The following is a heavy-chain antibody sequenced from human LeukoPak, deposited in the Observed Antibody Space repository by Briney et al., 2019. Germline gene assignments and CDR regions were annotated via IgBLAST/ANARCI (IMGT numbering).Heavy chain of an antibody. CDR2: IIPIFGTA. CDR1: GGTFSNFA. Sequence: ASVKVSCKASGGTFSNFAINWVRQAPGQGLDWMGGIIPIFGTANYAQKFQGRVTITADNSTRTVYMELSSLRSEDTAVYYCATLCCGSYYMDVWGKGTTVTVSS. CDR3: ATLCCGSYYMDV. J-gene: IGHJ6*03. D-gene: IGHD2-15*01. V-gene: IGHV1-69*06.